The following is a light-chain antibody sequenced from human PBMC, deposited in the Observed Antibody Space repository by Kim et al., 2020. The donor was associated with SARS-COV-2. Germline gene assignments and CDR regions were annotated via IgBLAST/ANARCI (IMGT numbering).Light chain of an antibody. J-gene: IGKJ1*01. CDR3: QQYGSSPKT. V-gene: IGKV3-20*01. Sequence: EIVLTQSPGTLSLSPGERATLSCRASQTIDNNFLAWYQQKPGQGLRLLISDGYIRATGIPDRFSGSGSGTDFTLTISRLEPEDFGVYHCQQYGSSPKTFGQGTKVDIK. CDR2: DGY. CDR1: QTIDNNF.